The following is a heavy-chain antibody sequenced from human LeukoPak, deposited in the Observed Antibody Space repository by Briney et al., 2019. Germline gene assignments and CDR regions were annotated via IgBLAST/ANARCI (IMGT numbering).Heavy chain of an antibody. CDR3: ARTGLGGSHPFDY. CDR2: IYYSGST. CDR1: GVSMRSYL. V-gene: IGHV4-59*08. Sequence: SETLSLTCTACGVSMRSYLWSWLRQPPGKGLEWIGYIYYSGSTNYNPSLKSRVTISEDPFQNQFLLELGSVTATGTGIFFRARTGLGGSHPFDYWGQGSLVTVSS. J-gene: IGHJ4*02. D-gene: IGHD1-26*01.